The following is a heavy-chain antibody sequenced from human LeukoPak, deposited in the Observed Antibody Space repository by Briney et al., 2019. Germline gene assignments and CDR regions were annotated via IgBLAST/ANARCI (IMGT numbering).Heavy chain of an antibody. CDR1: GFTVISNY. Sequence: GGSLRLSCEASGFTVISNYMSWVRQAPGKGLEWVSVVYSGGSTYYADSVKGRFTISRDNSKNTLDLQMNSLRADDTAVYYCARSLPLRGTYSFDYWGQGTLVTVSS. CDR3: ARSLPLRGTYSFDY. D-gene: IGHD1-26*01. V-gene: IGHV3-66*01. J-gene: IGHJ4*02. CDR2: VYSGGST.